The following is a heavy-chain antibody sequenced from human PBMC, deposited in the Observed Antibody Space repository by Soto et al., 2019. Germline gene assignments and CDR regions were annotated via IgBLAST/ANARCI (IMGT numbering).Heavy chain of an antibody. CDR2: IVPLHNSS. V-gene: IGHV1-69*19. Sequence: QVHLLQSGTEVKKPGSSLKVSCKVSGGAFTDYSLNWVRHAPGQGLEWLGGIVPLHNSSNYSLKFLGRGEITADLSSTTVYMYVHGLTTDDTATYYCASWSPWNYLYYRGLEVWGHVASGIVSS. D-gene: IGHD1-7*01. J-gene: IGHJ6*01. CDR3: ASWSPWNYLYYRGLEV. CDR1: GGAFTDYS.